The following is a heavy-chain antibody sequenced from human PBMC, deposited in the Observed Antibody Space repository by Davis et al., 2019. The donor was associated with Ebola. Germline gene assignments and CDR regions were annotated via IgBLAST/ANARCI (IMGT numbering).Heavy chain of an antibody. J-gene: IGHJ6*02. CDR3: ASEMTTFYYYYGMDV. CDR1: GFTINTNF. V-gene: IGHV3-53*01. D-gene: IGHD4-11*01. Sequence: GESLKISCAASGFTINTNFMSWVRQAPGKGLEWVSVLYSRGTTYYADSVKGRFAVSRDNSKNTLYLQMNSLRAEDTAVYYCASEMTTFYYYYGMDVWGQGTTVTVSS. CDR2: LYSRGTT.